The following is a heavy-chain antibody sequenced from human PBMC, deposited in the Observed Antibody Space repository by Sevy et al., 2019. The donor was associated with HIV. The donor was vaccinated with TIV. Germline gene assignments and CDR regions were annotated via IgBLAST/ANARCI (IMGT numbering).Heavy chain of an antibody. CDR2: IGSRSSYV. Sequence: GGSLRLSCAASGFTFSSYTMNWVRQAPGKGLEGVASIGSRSSYVYDTDSVKGRFTVSRDNANNSLYLQMISLRAEDTAVYYYARVVAYCTGGSCFPGYYYGMDVWGQGTTVTVSS. CDR3: ARVVAYCTGGSCFPGYYYGMDV. CDR1: GFTFSSYT. V-gene: IGHV3-21*01. J-gene: IGHJ6*02. D-gene: IGHD2-15*01.